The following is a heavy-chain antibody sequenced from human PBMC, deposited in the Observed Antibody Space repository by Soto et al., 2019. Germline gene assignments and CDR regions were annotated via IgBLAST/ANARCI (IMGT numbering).Heavy chain of an antibody. CDR3: AKSDYYYGMDV. J-gene: IGHJ6*02. Sequence: EVQLLESGGGLVQPGGSLRLSCAASGFSFSSYAMSWVRQAQGKGLEWVSSISGSGGSTYYGDSVKGRFTISRDNSKNTLYLQMNSLRAEDTAVYYCAKSDYYYGMDVWGQGTTVTVSS. CDR1: GFSFSSYA. V-gene: IGHV3-23*01. CDR2: ISGSGGST.